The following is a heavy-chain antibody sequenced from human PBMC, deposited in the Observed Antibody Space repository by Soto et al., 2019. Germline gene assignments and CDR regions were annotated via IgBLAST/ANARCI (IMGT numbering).Heavy chain of an antibody. CDR2: ISYDGSKT. CDR1: GFTFSTYA. J-gene: IGHJ6*02. V-gene: IGHV3-30*04. Sequence: PGGSLRLSCAASGFTFSTYAMHWVRQAPGKGLKWVAVISYDGSKTYYADSVKGRFTISRDNSKNTLYLQMNSLRVEDTAGYYCAREYCSGGSCLYYQYYGMDVWGRGTTVTVSS. D-gene: IGHD2-15*01. CDR3: AREYCSGGSCLYYQYYGMDV.